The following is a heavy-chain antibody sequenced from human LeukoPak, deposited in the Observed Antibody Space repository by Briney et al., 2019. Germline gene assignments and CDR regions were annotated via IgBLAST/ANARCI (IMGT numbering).Heavy chain of an antibody. CDR1: GYTFTSYD. CDR3: ARPTYCSSTSCPGLNFDY. CDR2: MNPNSGNT. J-gene: IGHJ4*02. V-gene: IGHV1-8*01. D-gene: IGHD2-2*01. Sequence: ASVKVSCKASGYTFTSYDINWVRQATGQGLEWMGWMNPNSGNTGYAQKFQGRVTMTRNTSISTAYMELSSLRSEDTAVYYCARPTYCSSTSCPGLNFDYWGQGTLVTVSS.